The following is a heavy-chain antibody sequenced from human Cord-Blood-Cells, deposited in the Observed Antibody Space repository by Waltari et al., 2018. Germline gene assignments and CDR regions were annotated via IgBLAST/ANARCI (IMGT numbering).Heavy chain of an antibody. Sequence: QVQLQESGPGLVKPSGTLSLTCAVSGGSISSSNWLSWVRRPPGKGLEWIGEIYHSGGTNFNPALKSRVTISVDKSKNQFSLKLSSVTAADTAVYYCGRDGVTDSNYCDYWGQGTLVTVSS. CDR3: GRDGVTDSNYCDY. CDR2: IYHSGGT. J-gene: IGHJ4*02. D-gene: IGHD4-4*01. CDR1: GGSISSSNW. V-gene: IGHV4-4*02.